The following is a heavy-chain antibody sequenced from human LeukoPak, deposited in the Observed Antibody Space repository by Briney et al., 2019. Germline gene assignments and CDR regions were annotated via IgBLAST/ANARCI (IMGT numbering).Heavy chain of an antibody. D-gene: IGHD3-10*01. Sequence: GGSLRLSCAASGFTFSSYAMTWVRPAPGKGLEWVSSLSGSGGGTWYAGSVKGRFTISRDNSNNVMYLQMNSLRAEDTAIYYCAKDRTPYSRSGGYYLGAFDLWGHGTMVIVSS. CDR1: GFTFSSYA. J-gene: IGHJ3*01. V-gene: IGHV3-23*01. CDR2: LSGSGGGT. CDR3: AKDRTPYSRSGGYYLGAFDL.